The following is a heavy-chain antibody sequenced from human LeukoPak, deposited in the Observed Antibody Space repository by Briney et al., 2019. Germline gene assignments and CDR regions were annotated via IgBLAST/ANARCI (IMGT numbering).Heavy chain of an antibody. V-gene: IGHV1-69*13. CDR3: ASPRTDFDY. CDR2: IIPIFGTA. CDR1: GYTFSSYD. Sequence: SVKVSCKASGYTFSSYDINWVRQATGQGLEWMGGIIPIFGTANYAQKFQGRVTITADESTSTAYMELSSLRSEDTAVYYCASPRTDFDYWGQGTLVTVSS. J-gene: IGHJ4*02. D-gene: IGHD1-14*01.